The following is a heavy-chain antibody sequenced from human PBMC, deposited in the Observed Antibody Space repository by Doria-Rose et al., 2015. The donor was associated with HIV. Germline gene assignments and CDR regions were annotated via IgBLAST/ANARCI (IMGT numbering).Heavy chain of an antibody. CDR3: ARFRPSRGIYYSLDV. CDR1: GGSISSYY. CDR2: IYSSGST. V-gene: IGHV4-4*09. Sequence: PAETLSLTCTVSGGSISSYYWNWIRQPPGKGLEWIGYIYSSGSTHFNSPLKSRVTISIDTSKNQFSLKLSSVTAADTAVYYCARFRPSRGIYYSLDVWGKGTTVTVSS. J-gene: IGHJ6*03. D-gene: IGHD3-10*01.